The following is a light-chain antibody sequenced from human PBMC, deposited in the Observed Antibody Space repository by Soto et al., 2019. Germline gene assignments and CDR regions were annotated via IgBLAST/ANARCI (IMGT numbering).Light chain of an antibody. V-gene: IGKV3-20*01. CDR3: QQYEVGFI. J-gene: IGKJ2*01. CDR1: QAVSSSY. Sequence: ELVLTQSPTTLSLSPGETATLSCRASQAVSSSYLAWYQQKPGQAPRVVIYDASTRAAGIPDRFSGSGYATDFTLTISSLEPEDVAVYYCQQYEVGFIFGQGTKLEIK. CDR2: DAS.